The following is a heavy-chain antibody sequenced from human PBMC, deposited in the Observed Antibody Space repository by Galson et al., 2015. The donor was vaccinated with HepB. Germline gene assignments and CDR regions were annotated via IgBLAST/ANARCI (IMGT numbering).Heavy chain of an antibody. V-gene: IGHV1-3*01. J-gene: IGHJ4*02. CDR2: VNAGNGNT. Sequence: SVKVSCKASGYTFTSYAMHWVRQAPGQRLEWMGWVNAGNGNTKYSQKFQGRVTITRDTSASTAYMELSSLRSEDTAVYYCARVNTMVRGVIITLGYWGQGTLVTVSS. D-gene: IGHD3-10*01. CDR1: GYTFTSYA. CDR3: ARVNTMVRGVIITLGY.